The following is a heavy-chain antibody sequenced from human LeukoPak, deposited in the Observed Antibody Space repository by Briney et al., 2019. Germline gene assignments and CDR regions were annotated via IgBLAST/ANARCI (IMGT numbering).Heavy chain of an antibody. CDR1: GYTFTSYG. CDR2: ISAYNGNT. V-gene: IGHV1-18*01. J-gene: IGHJ3*02. D-gene: IGHD2-21*02. Sequence: ASVKVSCKASGYTFTSYGISWVRQAPGQGLEWMGWISAYNGNTNYAQKLQGRVTMTTDTSTSTAYMELRSLRSDDTAVYYCARDRFYCGGDCYTIDAFDIWGQGTMVTVSS. CDR3: ARDRFYCGGDCYTIDAFDI.